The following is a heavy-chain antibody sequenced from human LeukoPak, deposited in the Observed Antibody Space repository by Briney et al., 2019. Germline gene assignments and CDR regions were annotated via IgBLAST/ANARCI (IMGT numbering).Heavy chain of an antibody. V-gene: IGHV3-30*18. J-gene: IGHJ4*02. D-gene: IGHD4-17*01. Sequence: GRSLRPSCAASGSGYGMHWVRQAPGKGLEWVAFISFDGSNKYYADSVKGRFSISRDNSENTLYLQMNSLRTDDTAVYHCAKDTYGDYSLEFWGQGTLVTVSS. CDR3: AKDTYGDYSLEF. CDR1: GSGYG. CDR2: ISFDGSNK.